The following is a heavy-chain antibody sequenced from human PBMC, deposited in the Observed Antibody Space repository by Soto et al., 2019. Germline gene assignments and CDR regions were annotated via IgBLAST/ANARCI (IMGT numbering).Heavy chain of an antibody. CDR2: MNPNSGNT. V-gene: IGHV1-8*01. D-gene: IGHD3-10*01. CDR1: GYTFTSYD. CDR3: ARGVKSERFGELFYYYYGMDV. J-gene: IGHJ6*02. Sequence: ASVKVSCKASGYTFTSYDINWVRQATGQGLEWMGWMNPNSGNTGYAQKFQGRVTMTRNTSISTAYMELSSLRSEDTAVYYCARGVKSERFGELFYYYYGMDVWGQGTTVTVSS.